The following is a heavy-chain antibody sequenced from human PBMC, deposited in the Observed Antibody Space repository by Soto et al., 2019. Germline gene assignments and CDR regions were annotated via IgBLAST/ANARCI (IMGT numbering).Heavy chain of an antibody. CDR1: GYTFTSYY. V-gene: IGHV1-46*01. Sequence: GASVKVSCKASGYTFTSYYMHWVRQAPGQGLEWMGIINPSGGSTSYAQKFQGRVTMTRDTSTSTVYMELSSLRSEDTAVYYCAQSTTGREWFDPWGRGTLVTVSS. D-gene: IGHD3-10*01. CDR2: INPSGGST. CDR3: AQSTTGREWFDP. J-gene: IGHJ5*02.